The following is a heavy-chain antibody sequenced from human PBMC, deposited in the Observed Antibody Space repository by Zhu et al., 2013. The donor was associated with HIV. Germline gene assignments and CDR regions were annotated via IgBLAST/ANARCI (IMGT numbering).Heavy chain of an antibody. D-gene: IGHD2-2*01. CDR2: INAGNGDT. CDR1: GYTFTTYA. J-gene: IGHJ4*02. V-gene: IGHV1-3*01. Sequence: QVHLVQSGAEVKKPGASVKVSCKASGYTFTTYALHWVRQAPGQRLEWMGWINAGNGDTKYSQKFQGRVTITGDTSATTAYMELSSLRSEDSAVYYCARGQYCTSNSCYDRIDGFDYWGQGTLVTVSS. CDR3: ARGQYCTSNSCYDRIDGFDY.